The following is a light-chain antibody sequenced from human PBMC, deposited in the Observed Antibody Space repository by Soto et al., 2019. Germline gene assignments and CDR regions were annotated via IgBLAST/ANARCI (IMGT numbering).Light chain of an antibody. CDR3: KSYAGSNTYV. CDR2: EVV. J-gene: IGLJ1*01. CDR1: KNDIGVYDF. Sequence: QTALAQPAGAAGSPGQSVTIYWTVTKNDIGVYDFVSWYQHHPGKAPRLIIYEVVQRPSGVPDRFSGSKSGNTASLTVSGLQAADEADYFCKSYAGSNTYVFGSGTKVTVL. V-gene: IGLV2-8*01.